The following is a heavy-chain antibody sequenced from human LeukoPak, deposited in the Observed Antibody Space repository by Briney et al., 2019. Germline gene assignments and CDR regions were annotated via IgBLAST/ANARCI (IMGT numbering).Heavy chain of an antibody. D-gene: IGHD1-26*01. V-gene: IGHV3-72*01. CDR2: SGNKANSYTT. CDR1: GLSVSDHY. CDR3: TRGYSGLSVYALDI. J-gene: IGHJ3*02. Sequence: GGSLRLSCAASGLSVSDHYIDWVRQAPGKGLEWVGRSGNKANSYTTEYAGSVKGRFTISRDASKNSLYLQMNSLKTEDTAVYYCTRGYSGLSVYALDIWGQGTMVTVSS.